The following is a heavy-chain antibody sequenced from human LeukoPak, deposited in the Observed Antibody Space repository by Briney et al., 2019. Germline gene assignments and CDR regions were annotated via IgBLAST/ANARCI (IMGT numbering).Heavy chain of an antibody. Sequence: QPGGSLRLSCAASGFTFSRYWMSWVRQAPGKGLEWVANIKQDGSEKYYVDSVKGRFTISRDNAKNSLYLQMNSLRAEDTAVYYCARDLYYDSSGYYSGDDAFDILCQGTMVTVSS. CDR1: GFTFSRYW. CDR2: IKQDGSEK. V-gene: IGHV3-7*01. D-gene: IGHD3-22*01. J-gene: IGHJ3*02. CDR3: ARDLYYDSSGYYSGDDAFDI.